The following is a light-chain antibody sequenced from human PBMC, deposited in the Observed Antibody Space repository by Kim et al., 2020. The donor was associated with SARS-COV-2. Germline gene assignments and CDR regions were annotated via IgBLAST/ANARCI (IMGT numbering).Light chain of an antibody. J-gene: IGKJ1*01. CDR1: QSVSSSY. CDR2: GAS. Sequence: EIVLTQSPGTLSLSPGERATLSCRASQSVSSSYLAWYQQKPGQAPRLLIYGASSRAIGIPDRFSGSGSGTDFTLTISRLEPEDFAVYYCQQYATSRRTFGQGTKVDIK. V-gene: IGKV3-20*01. CDR3: QQYATSRRT.